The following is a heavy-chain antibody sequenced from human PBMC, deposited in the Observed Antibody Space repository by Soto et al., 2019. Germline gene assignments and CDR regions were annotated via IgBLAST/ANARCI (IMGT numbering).Heavy chain of an antibody. Sequence: KESGPTLVKPTQTLTLTCTLSGFSLSTGGVGVGWIRQSPGKALEWLAVIYWDDVKHYSPSLERRLTITKDTSESEVVLTMTNMDPVDTATYYCARKGSGDYALDYWGQGIVVTVSS. CDR1: GFSLSTGGVG. D-gene: IGHD4-17*01. V-gene: IGHV2-5*02. CDR3: ARKGSGDYALDY. J-gene: IGHJ4*02. CDR2: IYWDDVK.